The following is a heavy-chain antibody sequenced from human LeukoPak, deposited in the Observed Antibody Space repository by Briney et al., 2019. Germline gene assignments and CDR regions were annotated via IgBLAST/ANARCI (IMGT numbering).Heavy chain of an antibody. CDR3: ARASGVEDFDY. CDR1: GFTFSSYW. CDR2: INSDGSST. J-gene: IGHJ4*02. D-gene: IGHD3-10*01. V-gene: IGHV3-74*01. Sequence: SWGSLRLSCAASGFTFSSYWMHWVRQAPGKGLVWVSRINSDGSSTSYADSVKGRFTISRDNAKNTLYLQMNSLRAEDTAVYYCARASGVEDFDYWGQGTLVTVSS.